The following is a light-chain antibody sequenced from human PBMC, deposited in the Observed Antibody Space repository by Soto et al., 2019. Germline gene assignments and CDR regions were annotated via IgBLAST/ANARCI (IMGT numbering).Light chain of an antibody. CDR1: SSNIGSNT. J-gene: IGLJ2*01. CDR3: AAWDDSLNGVV. V-gene: IGLV1-44*01. CDR2: SNN. Sequence: QSVLTQPPSASGTRGQRVTISCSGSSSNIGSNTVNWYQQLPGTAPKLLIYSNNQRPSGVPDRFSGSKSGTSASLAISGLQSEAEADYYCAAWDDSLNGVVFGGGTKLTVL.